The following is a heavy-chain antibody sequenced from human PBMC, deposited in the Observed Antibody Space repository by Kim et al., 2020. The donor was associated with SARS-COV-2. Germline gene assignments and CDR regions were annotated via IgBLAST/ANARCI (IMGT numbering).Heavy chain of an antibody. J-gene: IGHJ4*02. Sequence: YNPALKSRVTILVDTAKNQISLKLSSVTAADTAVYYCARGSPSKTAAPDYWGQGTLVTVSS. V-gene: IGHV4-59*09. CDR3: ARGSPSKTAAPDY. D-gene: IGHD6-6*01.